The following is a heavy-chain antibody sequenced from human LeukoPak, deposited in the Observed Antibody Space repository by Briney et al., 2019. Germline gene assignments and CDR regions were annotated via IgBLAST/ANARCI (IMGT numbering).Heavy chain of an antibody. CDR2: IYYSGST. J-gene: IGHJ4*02. D-gene: IGHD3-10*01. Sequence: PSETLSLTCTVSGGSISSSSYYWGWIRQPPGKGLEWIGSIYYSGSTYYNPSLKSRVTISVDTSKNQFSLKLSSVTAADTAVYYWASKMVRGARFAYWGQGTLGTGSS. CDR1: GGSISSSSYY. V-gene: IGHV4-39*01. CDR3: ASKMVRGARFAY.